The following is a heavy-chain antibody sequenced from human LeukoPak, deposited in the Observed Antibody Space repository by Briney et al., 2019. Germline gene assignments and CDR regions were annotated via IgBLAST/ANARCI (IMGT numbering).Heavy chain of an antibody. CDR2: ISWNSGSI. CDR1: GFIFDDYA. V-gene: IGHV3-9*01. D-gene: IGHD5-24*01. J-gene: IGHJ4*02. CDR3: AKGYRKGRWLPPDY. Sequence: GGSLRLSCAASGFIFDDYAMHWVRQAPGKGLEWVSGISWNSGSIGYADSAKGRFTISRDNAKNSLYLQMNSLRAEDTALYYCAKGYRKGRWLPPDYWGQGTLVTVSS.